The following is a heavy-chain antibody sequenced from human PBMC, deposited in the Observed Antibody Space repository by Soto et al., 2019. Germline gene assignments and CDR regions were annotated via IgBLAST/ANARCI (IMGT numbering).Heavy chain of an antibody. CDR3: ARDHSRQLGMGWFDP. CDR2: IYYSGST. D-gene: IGHD7-27*01. CDR1: GGSISSGGYY. V-gene: IGHV4-31*03. J-gene: IGHJ5*02. Sequence: QVQLQESGPGLVKPSQTLSLTCTVSGGSISSGGYYWSWIRQHPGKGLEWIGYIYYSGSTYYNPPRKSRVTISVDTSKNQFSLKLSSVTAAATAVYYCARDHSRQLGMGWFDPWGQGTLVTVSS.